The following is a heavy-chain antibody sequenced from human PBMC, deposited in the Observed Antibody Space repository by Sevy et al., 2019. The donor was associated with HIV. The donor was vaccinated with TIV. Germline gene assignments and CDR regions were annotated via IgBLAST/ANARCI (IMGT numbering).Heavy chain of an antibody. J-gene: IGHJ4*02. V-gene: IGHV3-7*01. Sequence: GGSLRLSCAASGFTFSSYCMSWVRQAPGKGLEWVATMKEDGSERNYVDSVKGRFTISRDNAKNSLYLQMNSLRAEDTAVCYCARGSEQIAVAAHYFDYWGQGTLVTVSS. CDR3: ARGSEQIAVAAHYFDY. CDR1: GFTFSSYC. D-gene: IGHD6-19*01. CDR2: MKEDGSER.